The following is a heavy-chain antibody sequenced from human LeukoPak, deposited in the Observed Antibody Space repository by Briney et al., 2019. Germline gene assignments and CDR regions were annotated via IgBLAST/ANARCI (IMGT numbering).Heavy chain of an antibody. J-gene: IGHJ4*02. Sequence: GASVKVSCKASGYTFTSYAMNWVRQAPGQGLEWMGWINTNTGNPTYAQGFTGRFVFSLDTSVSTAYLRISSLKAEDTAVYYCARELATTSVLRYFDWLDHPRYYFDYWGQGTLVTVSS. CDR2: INTNTGNP. CDR3: ARELATTSVLRYFDWLDHPRYYFDY. V-gene: IGHV7-4-1*02. D-gene: IGHD3-9*01. CDR1: GYTFTSYA.